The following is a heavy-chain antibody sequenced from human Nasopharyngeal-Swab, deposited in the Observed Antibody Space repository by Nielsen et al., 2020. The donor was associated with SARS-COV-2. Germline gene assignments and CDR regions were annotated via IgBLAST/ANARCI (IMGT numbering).Heavy chain of an antibody. V-gene: IGHV4-34*01. D-gene: IGHD6-19*01. CDR2: INHSGST. Sequence: REAPGKGLEWIGEINHSGSTNYNPSLKSRVTISVDTSKNQFSLKLSSVTAADTAVYYCARDEKEQWLGFYYFDYWGQGTLVTVSS. CDR3: ARDEKEQWLGFYYFDY. J-gene: IGHJ4*02.